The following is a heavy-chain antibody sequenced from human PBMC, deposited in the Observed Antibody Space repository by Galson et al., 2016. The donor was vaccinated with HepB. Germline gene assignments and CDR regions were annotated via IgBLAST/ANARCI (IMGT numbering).Heavy chain of an antibody. CDR2: IYYSGST. J-gene: IGHJ4*02. CDR3: ASWGYSSSRYSDY. D-gene: IGHD6-13*01. CDR1: GGSISSGGYY. Sequence: TLSLTCTVSGGSISSGGYYWSWIRQHPGKGLEWIGYIYYSGSTYYNPSLRSRVTISADTSKNQFSLKLSSVTAADTAVYYGASWGYSSSRYSDYWGQGTLVTVSS. V-gene: IGHV4-31*03.